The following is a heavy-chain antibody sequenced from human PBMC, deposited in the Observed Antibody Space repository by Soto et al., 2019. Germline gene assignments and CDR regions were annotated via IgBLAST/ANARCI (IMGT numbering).Heavy chain of an antibody. Sequence: ASVKVSCKASGGTFSSYAISWVRQAPGQGLEWMGGIIPIFGTANYAQKFQGRVTITADESTSTAYMELSSLRSEDTAVYYCARNYDILTGPMKDYYYYGMDVWGQGTTVTVSS. D-gene: IGHD3-9*01. CDR1: GGTFSSYA. V-gene: IGHV1-69*13. J-gene: IGHJ6*02. CDR3: ARNYDILTGPMKDYYYYGMDV. CDR2: IIPIFGTA.